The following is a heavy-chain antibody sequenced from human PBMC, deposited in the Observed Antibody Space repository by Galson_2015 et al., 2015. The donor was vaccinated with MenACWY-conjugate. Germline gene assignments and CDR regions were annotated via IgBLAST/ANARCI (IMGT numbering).Heavy chain of an antibody. CDR2: ISGSGGLT. CDR3: ANFFPRDIVVVPAAVYFDY. Sequence: SLRLSCAASGFTFSSFAMSWVRQAPGKGLEWVSTISGSGGLTYFADSVSGRFSISRDNSKNTLYVQMNSLRADDTAIYYCANFFPRDIVVVPAAVYFDYWGQGTLVTVSS. J-gene: IGHJ4*02. D-gene: IGHD2-2*01. CDR1: GFTFSSFA. V-gene: IGHV3-23*01.